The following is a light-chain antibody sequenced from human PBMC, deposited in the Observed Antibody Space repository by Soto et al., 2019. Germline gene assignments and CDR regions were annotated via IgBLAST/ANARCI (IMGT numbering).Light chain of an antibody. CDR3: QSYDSSLTTFV. V-gene: IGLV1-40*01. Sequence: QSVLTQPPSVSGAPGQRVAISCTVSSSNIGAEYDVHWYQQLPGTAPKRLIYGDNNRPSGVPDRFSGSKSGTSASLAITGLQPEDEADYYCQSYDSSLTTFVFGTGTKVTLL. CDR2: GDN. CDR1: SSNIGAEYD. J-gene: IGLJ1*01.